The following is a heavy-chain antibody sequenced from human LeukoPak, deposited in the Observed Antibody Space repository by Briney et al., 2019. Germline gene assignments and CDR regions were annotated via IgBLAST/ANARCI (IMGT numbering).Heavy chain of an antibody. D-gene: IGHD3-22*01. J-gene: IGHJ4*02. V-gene: IGHV1-8*03. Sequence: GASVKVSCKASGYTFTRYDINWVRQATGQGLEWMGWINTKSGMTGHAQKFQGRISITKDTSITTVYMELSSLSSEDTAVYFCARVDGSVDYWGQGTLDTVSS. CDR1: GYTFTRYD. CDR2: INTKSGMT. CDR3: ARVDGSVDY.